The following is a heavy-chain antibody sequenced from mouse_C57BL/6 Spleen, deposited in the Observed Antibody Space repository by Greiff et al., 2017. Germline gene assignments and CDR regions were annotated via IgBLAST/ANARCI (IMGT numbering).Heavy chain of an antibody. CDR3: ARPDYYGSEKVYWYFDV. D-gene: IGHD1-1*01. CDR1: GIDFSRYW. V-gene: IGHV4-1*01. J-gene: IGHJ1*03. CDR2: INPDSSTI. Sequence: EVKLMESGGGLVQPGGSLKLSCAASGIDFSRYWMSWVRRAPGKGLEWIGEINPDSSTINYAPSLKDKFIISRDNAKNTLYVQMSKVRSEDTALYYCARPDYYGSEKVYWYFDVWGTGTTVTVSS.